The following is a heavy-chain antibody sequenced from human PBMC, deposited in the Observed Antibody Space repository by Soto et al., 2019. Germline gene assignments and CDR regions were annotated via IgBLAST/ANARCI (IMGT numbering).Heavy chain of an antibody. CDR2: IDPNGSYT. CDR1: GYNFISFW. V-gene: IGHV5-10-1*03. CDR3: VRHWDYFDSSGYDFDY. Sequence: EVQLVQSGAEVKKPGESLRISCKGSGYNFISFWISWVRQMPGKGLEWMGWIDPNGSYTRYSPSVQGHVSITADESTSTAYLQWSTLKATDTALYYCVRHWDYFDSSGYDFDYWGQGTLVTVSS. J-gene: IGHJ4*02. D-gene: IGHD3-22*01.